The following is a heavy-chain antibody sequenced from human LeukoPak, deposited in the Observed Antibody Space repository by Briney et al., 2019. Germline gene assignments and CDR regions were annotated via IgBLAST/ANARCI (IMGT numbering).Heavy chain of an antibody. D-gene: IGHD3-10*01. V-gene: IGHV4-59*08. CDR1: GGSISSYY. Sequence: SETLSPTCTVSGGSISSYYWSWIRQPPGKGLEWIGYIYYSGSTNYNPSLTSRVTISVDTSKNQFSLRLTSVTAADTAVYFCARHGIWFGDTNRWFDPWGQGTLVTVSS. CDR2: IYYSGST. J-gene: IGHJ5*02. CDR3: ARHGIWFGDTNRWFDP.